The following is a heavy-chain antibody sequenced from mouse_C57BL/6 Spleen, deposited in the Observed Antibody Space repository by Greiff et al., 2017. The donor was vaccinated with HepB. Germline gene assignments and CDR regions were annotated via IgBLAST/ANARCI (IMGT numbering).Heavy chain of an antibody. CDR3: ARDTFYYGSSSYAMDY. CDR2: IFPGSGST. D-gene: IGHD1-1*01. Sequence: QVHVKQSGPELVKPGASVKISCKASGYTFTDYYINWVKQRPGQGLEWIGWIFPGSGSTYYNEKFKGKATLTVDKSSSTAYMLLSSLTSEDSAVYFCARDTFYYGSSSYAMDYWGQGTSVTVSS. CDR1: GYTFTDYY. V-gene: IGHV1-75*01. J-gene: IGHJ4*01.